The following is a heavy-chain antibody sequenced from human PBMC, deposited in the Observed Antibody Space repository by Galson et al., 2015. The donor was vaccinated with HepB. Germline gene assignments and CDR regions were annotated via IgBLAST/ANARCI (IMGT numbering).Heavy chain of an antibody. D-gene: IGHD3-22*01. CDR2: IWYDGSNK. CDR1: GFTFSSYG. V-gene: IGHV3-33*08. CDR3: ARGESITMIGSPPYKSSLFDY. J-gene: IGHJ4*02. Sequence: SLRLSCAASGFTFSSYGMHWVRQAPGKGLEWVADIWYDGSNKYYADSVKGRFTISRDNSKNTLYLQMNSLRAEDTAAYYCARGESITMIGSPPYKSSLFDYWGQGTLVTVSS.